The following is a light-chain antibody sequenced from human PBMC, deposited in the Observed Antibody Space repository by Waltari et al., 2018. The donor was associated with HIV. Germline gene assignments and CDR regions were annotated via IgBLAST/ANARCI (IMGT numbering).Light chain of an antibody. CDR3: QVWDSSSGVV. V-gene: IGLV3-21*04. CDR2: YDS. CDR1: NIGSKS. Sequence: SYVLTQSPSVPEAPGKTARITCGGNNIGSKSVHWYQQKPGQAPVLVIYYDSDRPSGIPERFSGSNSGNTATLTISRVEAGDEADYYCQVWDSSSGVVFGGGTRLTVL. J-gene: IGLJ2*01.